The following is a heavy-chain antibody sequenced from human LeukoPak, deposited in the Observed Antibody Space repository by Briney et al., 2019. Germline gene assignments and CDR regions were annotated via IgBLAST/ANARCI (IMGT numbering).Heavy chain of an antibody. J-gene: IGHJ4*02. CDR3: ARGTILWFGELSMDGYFDY. Sequence: PGESLKISCKGSGYSFSDYWIGWVRQMPGKGLEWMGIIYPGDSDTRCSPSFQGQVTISADKSISTAYLQWSSLKASDTAMYYGARGTILWFGELSMDGYFDYWGQGTLVTVSS. CDR1: GYSFSDYW. CDR2: IYPGDSDT. D-gene: IGHD3-10*01. V-gene: IGHV5-51*01.